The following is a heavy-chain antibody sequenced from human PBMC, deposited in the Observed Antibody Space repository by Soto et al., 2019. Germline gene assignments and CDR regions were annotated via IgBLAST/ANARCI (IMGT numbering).Heavy chain of an antibody. CDR3: ARGICTAGCYYYYYGMDV. CDR1: GFTFSSYE. V-gene: IGHV3-48*03. Sequence: EVQLVESGGGLVQPGGSLRLSCAASGFTFSSYEMNWVRQAPGKGLEWVSYISSSGSTIYYADSVKGRFTISRDNAKNSLYRQMNSVRAEDTAVYYCARGICTAGCYYYYYGMDVCGQGTTVTVSS. J-gene: IGHJ6*02. D-gene: IGHD2-8*01. CDR2: ISSSGSTI.